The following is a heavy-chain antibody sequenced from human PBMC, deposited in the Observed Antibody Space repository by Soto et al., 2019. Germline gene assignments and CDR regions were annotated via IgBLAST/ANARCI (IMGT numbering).Heavy chain of an antibody. J-gene: IGHJ6*03. CDR3: AKIATNLYYYYYMDV. Sequence: SETLSLICTVSGGSISSGGYYWSWIRQHPGKGLEWIGYIYYSGSTYYNPSLKSRVTISVDTSKNQFSLKLSSVTAADTAVYYCAKIATNLYYYYYMDVWGKGTTVTVSS. V-gene: IGHV4-31*03. D-gene: IGHD6-13*01. CDR2: IYYSGST. CDR1: GGSISSGGYY.